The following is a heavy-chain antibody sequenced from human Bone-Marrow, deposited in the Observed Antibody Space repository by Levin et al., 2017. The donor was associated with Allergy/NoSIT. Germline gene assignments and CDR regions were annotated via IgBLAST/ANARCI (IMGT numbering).Heavy chain of an antibody. Sequence: GGSLRLSCAASGILFSSYDMNWVRQAPGKGLEWVSSISAGGNYIYYADSVKGRFTISRDNAKNSLFLQMNSLRAEDTAGYYCASWAMYDYDRSAFDYFYYAMDVWRQGTTVSVSS. D-gene: IGHD3-22*01. V-gene: IGHV3-21*01. CDR3: ASWAMYDYDRSAFDYFYYAMDV. CDR1: GILFSSYD. CDR2: ISAGGNYI. J-gene: IGHJ6*02.